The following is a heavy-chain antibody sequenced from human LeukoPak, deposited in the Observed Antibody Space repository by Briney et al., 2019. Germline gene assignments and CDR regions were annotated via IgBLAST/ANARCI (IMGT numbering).Heavy chain of an antibody. CDR1: GFTFSSYW. Sequence: PGGSLRLSCAASGFTFSSYWMHWVRQAPGKGLVWVSRINSDGSSTSYADSVKGRFTISRDNAKNTLYLQMNSLRAEDTAVYYCARGRYSYGRAFDYWGQGTLVTVSS. D-gene: IGHD5-18*01. V-gene: IGHV3-74*01. J-gene: IGHJ4*02. CDR3: ARGRYSYGRAFDY. CDR2: INSDGSST.